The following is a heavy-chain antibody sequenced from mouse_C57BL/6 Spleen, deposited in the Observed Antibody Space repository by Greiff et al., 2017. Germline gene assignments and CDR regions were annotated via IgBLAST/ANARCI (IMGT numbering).Heavy chain of an antibody. Sequence: EVQLQQSGPELVKPGASVKISCKASGYTFTDYYLNWVKQSHGKSLEWIGDINPNNGGTSYNQKFKGKATLTVDKSSSTAYMELRSLTSEDSAVYYCARSGYVQYYFDYWGQGTTLTVSS. V-gene: IGHV1-26*01. CDR2: INPNNGGT. D-gene: IGHD1-1*02. J-gene: IGHJ2*01. CDR1: GYTFTDYY. CDR3: ARSGYVQYYFDY.